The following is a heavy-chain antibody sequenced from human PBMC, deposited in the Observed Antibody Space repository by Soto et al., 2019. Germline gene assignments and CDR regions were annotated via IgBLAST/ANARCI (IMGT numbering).Heavy chain of an antibody. V-gene: IGHV4-59*08. D-gene: IGHD3-3*02. Sequence: QVQLQESGPGLVKPSETLSLTCTVSGGSISSYYWSWSRQPPGKGLEWIGYIYYGGSTNYNPSLKRPLTIPVDTSKDQFSLKLSSVTAADTAAYSSARFSGYFDLWGRGTLVSVSS. J-gene: IGHJ2*01. CDR2: IYYGGST. CDR1: GGSISSYY. CDR3: ARFSGYFDL.